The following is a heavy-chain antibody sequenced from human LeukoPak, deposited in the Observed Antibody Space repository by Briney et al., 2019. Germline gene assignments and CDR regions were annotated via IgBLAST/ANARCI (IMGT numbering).Heavy chain of an antibody. V-gene: IGHV3-23*01. Sequence: GGSLRLSCAASGFTFSSYAMSWLRQAPGKGLEWVSAISGSGGSTYYADSVKGGFTISRDNSKNTLYLQMNSLRAEDTAVYYCAKGTGGGYCSSTSCYLGNYYYYGMDVWGQGTTVTVSS. CDR3: AKGTGGGYCSSTSCYLGNYYYYGMDV. CDR1: GFTFSSYA. CDR2: ISGSGGST. J-gene: IGHJ6*02. D-gene: IGHD2-2*01.